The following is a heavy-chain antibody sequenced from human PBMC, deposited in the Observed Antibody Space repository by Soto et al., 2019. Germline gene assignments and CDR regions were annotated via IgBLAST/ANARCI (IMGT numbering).Heavy chain of an antibody. CDR1: GFSLSTRKMG. CDR2: IYWNEET. Sequence: QITLKESGPTLVKPTETLTLTCTFSGFSLSTRKMGVGWIRQPPGKALEWLALIYWNEETRYSPSLKSRLTITKDISKNQVILTMINMDPVDTATYYCAHTPPDSLMDVWGQGTTVTVSS. V-gene: IGHV2-5*01. D-gene: IGHD2-15*01. CDR3: AHTPPDSLMDV. J-gene: IGHJ6*02.